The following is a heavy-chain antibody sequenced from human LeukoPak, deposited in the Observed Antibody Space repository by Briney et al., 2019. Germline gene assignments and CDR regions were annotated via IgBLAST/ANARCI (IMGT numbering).Heavy chain of an antibody. Sequence: ASVKLSCKASGYTFSNYNIHWVRQAPAQGLEWMGWINPNSGGTNYAQKFQGRVTMTRDTSISTAYMELSRLRSDDTAVYYCARSARTTVTPFDPWGQGTLVTVSS. CDR2: INPNSGGT. CDR1: GYTFSNYN. J-gene: IGHJ5*02. D-gene: IGHD4-11*01. CDR3: ARSARTTVTPFDP. V-gene: IGHV1-2*02.